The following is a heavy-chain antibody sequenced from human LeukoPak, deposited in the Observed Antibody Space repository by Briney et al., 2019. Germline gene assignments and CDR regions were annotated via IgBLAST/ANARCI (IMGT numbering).Heavy chain of an antibody. CDR1: GFTFRSYG. CDR2: IWYDGSNK. D-gene: IGHD3-22*01. Sequence: GGSLRLSCVASGFTFRSYGMHWVRQAPGKGLEWVAVIWYDGSNKYYADSVKGRFTISRDNSKNTLYLQMNSLRAEDTAVYYCAKDRNYYDSSGYYYGDYWGQGTLVTVSS. CDR3: AKDRNYYDSSGYYYGDY. V-gene: IGHV3-33*06. J-gene: IGHJ4*02.